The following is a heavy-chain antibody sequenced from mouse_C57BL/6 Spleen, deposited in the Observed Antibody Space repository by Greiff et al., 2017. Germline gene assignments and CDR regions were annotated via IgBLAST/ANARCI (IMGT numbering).Heavy chain of an antibody. J-gene: IGHJ1*03. Sequence: EVQLLESEAGLVQPGSSMKLSCTASGFTFTDYYMAWVRQVPEQGLEWVANINSAGSSTYYMDSLKSRFIISRDNAKNILYLQMSSLKSEDTATYYCARGYYSNYPYWYFDVWGTGTTVTVSS. D-gene: IGHD2-5*01. CDR3: ARGYYSNYPYWYFDV. V-gene: IGHV5-16*01. CDR2: INSAGSST. CDR1: GFTFTDYY.